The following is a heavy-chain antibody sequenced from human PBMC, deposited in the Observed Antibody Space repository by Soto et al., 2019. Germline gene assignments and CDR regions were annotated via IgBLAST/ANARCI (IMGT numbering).Heavy chain of an antibody. D-gene: IGHD5-12*01. CDR2: IYSGGST. CDR1: VFTVSSNY. J-gene: IGHJ4*02. CDR3: AKENPTNKGGFDY. V-gene: IGHV3-53*01. Sequence: GGSLRLSCASSVFTVSSNYMSCVRQAPGKWLEWVSVIYSGGSTYCADSVKGRFTISRDNSKNTLYLQMNSLRAEDTAVYYCAKENPTNKGGFDYWGQGTLVIVSS.